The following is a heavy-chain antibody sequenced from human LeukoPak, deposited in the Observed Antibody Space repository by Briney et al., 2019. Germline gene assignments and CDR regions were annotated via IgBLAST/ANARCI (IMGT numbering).Heavy chain of an antibody. D-gene: IGHD3-10*01. CDR1: GYPISRGYY. Sequence: SETLSLTCAVSGYPISRGYYWALIRQPPGKRLEWIGTVYHTGSTYYNPSLDSRVTISVDTSKNEFSLNLKSVTAADTAVYYCARAGWIITSGIDYWGQGALVTVSS. CDR2: VYHTGST. CDR3: ARAGWIITSGIDY. J-gene: IGHJ4*02. V-gene: IGHV4-38-2*01.